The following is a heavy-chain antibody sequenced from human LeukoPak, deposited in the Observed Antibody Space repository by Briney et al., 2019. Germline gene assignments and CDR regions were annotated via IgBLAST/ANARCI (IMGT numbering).Heavy chain of an antibody. CDR3: ARDPASSGSYYDY. J-gene: IGHJ4*02. CDR2: INPNNGGT. V-gene: IGHV1-2*02. Sequence: ASVKVSCKASGYTFTGYFMHWVRQAPGQGLVWMGWINPNNGGTTYAQRFQGRVTMTTDTSATTAYMELSRLRSDDTAVYYCARDPASSGSYYDYWGQGTLVSVSS. CDR1: GYTFTGYF. D-gene: IGHD1-26*01.